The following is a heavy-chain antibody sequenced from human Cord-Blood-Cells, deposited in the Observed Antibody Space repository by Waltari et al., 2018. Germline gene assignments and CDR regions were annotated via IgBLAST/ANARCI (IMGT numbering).Heavy chain of an antibody. CDR1: GYTFTSYG. J-gene: IGHJ4*02. Sequence: QVQLVQSGAEVKKPGASVKVSCKASGYTFTSYGISWVRQAPGQGLEWMGWIRTYNGNTNYAQKLQGRVTMTTDTSTSTAYMELRSLRSDDTAVYYCATGPKYNWNDAYFDYWGQGTLVTVSS. V-gene: IGHV1-18*01. D-gene: IGHD1-1*01. CDR2: IRTYNGNT. CDR3: ATGPKYNWNDAYFDY.